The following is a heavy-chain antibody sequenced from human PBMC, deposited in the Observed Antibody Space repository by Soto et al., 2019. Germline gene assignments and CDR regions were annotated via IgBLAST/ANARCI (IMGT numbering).Heavy chain of an antibody. V-gene: IGHV1-69*11. CDR2: IIPILAKV. CDR3: ARVGLHLGELYKYYYGMDV. D-gene: IGHD3-16*01. J-gene: IGHJ6*01. Sequence: QVQLVQSGAEVEKAGSSVKVSCRASGGRFRSYAITWVRQAPGQGLEWMGGIIPILAKVDYAQKFQGRVTMTADESTTTVYMELRSLRSEDTAVYYCARVGLHLGELYKYYYGMDVW. CDR1: GGRFRSYA.